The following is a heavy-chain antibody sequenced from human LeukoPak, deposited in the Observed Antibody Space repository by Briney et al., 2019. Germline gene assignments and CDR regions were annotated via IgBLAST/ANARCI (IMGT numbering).Heavy chain of an antibody. V-gene: IGHV1-24*01. D-gene: IGHD6-13*01. CDR3: ARDGDRVSTFDY. Sequence: ASVKVSCKVSGYTLTELSMHWVRQAPGKGLEWTGGFDPEDGETIYAQKFQGRVTMTEDTSTDTAYMELSSLRSEDTAVYYCARDGDRVSTFDYWGQGTLVTVSS. CDR1: GYTLTELS. CDR2: FDPEDGET. J-gene: IGHJ4*02.